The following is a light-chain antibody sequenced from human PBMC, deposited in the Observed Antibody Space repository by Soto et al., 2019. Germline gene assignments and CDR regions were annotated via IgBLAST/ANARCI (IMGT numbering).Light chain of an antibody. Sequence: QSVLTQRASGSGSPGQSITISCTGASSDIGGYKYVSWYQQHPGKAPKLMIYDVSNRPSGVSNRFSGSKSGNTATLTISGLQGEDEAEYYCSSYTGGSTYVFGTGTKVTVL. J-gene: IGLJ1*01. CDR3: SSYTGGSTYV. CDR1: SSDIGGYKY. V-gene: IGLV2-14*01. CDR2: DVS.